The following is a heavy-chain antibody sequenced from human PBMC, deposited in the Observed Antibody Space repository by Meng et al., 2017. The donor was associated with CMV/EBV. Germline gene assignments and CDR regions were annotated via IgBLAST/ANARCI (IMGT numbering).Heavy chain of an antibody. D-gene: IGHD4-23*01. J-gene: IGHJ4*02. CDR2: IYTSGST. CDR1: GGSISSYY. V-gene: IGHV4-4*07. CDR3: ARVLRWNGVIDY. Sequence: QGPVQGSGPGLGKPSGTLSLPCPVSGGSISSYYWSWIRQPAGKGLEWIGRIYTSGSTNYNPSLKSRVTMSVDTSKNQFSLKLSSVTAADTAVYYCARVLRWNGVIDYWGQGTLVTVSS.